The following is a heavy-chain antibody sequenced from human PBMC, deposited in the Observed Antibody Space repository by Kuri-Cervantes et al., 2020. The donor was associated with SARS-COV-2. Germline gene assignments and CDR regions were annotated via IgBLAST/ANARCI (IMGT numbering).Heavy chain of an antibody. CDR3: ARLGSGWPGIDF. J-gene: IGHJ4*02. V-gene: IGHV4-59*12. CDR2: INYSGSS. CDR1: GGSFSDYY. D-gene: IGHD6-19*01. Sequence: SQTLSLTCGVYGGSFSDYYWSWIRQPPGKGLEWIGFINYSGSSNYNPSLKSRVSISVDTSKNQFSLRLSSVTAADTAVYYCARLGSGWPGIDFWGQGTLVTVSS.